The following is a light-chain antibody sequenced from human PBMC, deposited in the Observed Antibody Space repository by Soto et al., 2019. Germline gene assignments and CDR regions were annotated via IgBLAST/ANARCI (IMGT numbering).Light chain of an antibody. CDR2: DAS. CDR1: QRVSSS. CDR3: QQYNNWPPLT. V-gene: IGKV3-15*01. Sequence: EIVMTQSPATLSVSPGDRATLSCRASQRVSSSLAWYQQIPGQAPRLLIYDASTRATGIPARFGGSGSGTEFTLTISSLQSADFAVYYCQQYNNWPPLTFGGGTKVELK. J-gene: IGKJ4*01.